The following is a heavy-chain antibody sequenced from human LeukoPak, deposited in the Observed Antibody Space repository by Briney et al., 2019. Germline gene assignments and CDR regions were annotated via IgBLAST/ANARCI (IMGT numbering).Heavy chain of an antibody. CDR3: ASDIDWGIAAAGTRLGY. D-gene: IGHD6-13*01. CDR2: SNAGNGNT. Sequence: ASVKVSCKASGYTFATYAMHWVRQAPGQRLEWMGWSNAGNGNTKYSQEFQGRVTITRDTSASTAYMELSSLRSEDMAVYYCASDIDWGIAAAGTRLGYWGQGTLVTVSS. V-gene: IGHV1-3*02. CDR1: GYTFATYA. J-gene: IGHJ4*02.